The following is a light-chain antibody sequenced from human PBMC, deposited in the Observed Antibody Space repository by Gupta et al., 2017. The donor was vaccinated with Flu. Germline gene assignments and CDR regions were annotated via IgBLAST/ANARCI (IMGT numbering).Light chain of an antibody. CDR3: QQRSNWPY. Sequence: SPATLSLSPGERATHSCRASQSVSSYLAWYQQKPGQAPRLLIYDASNRATGIPARFSGSGSGTDFTLTISSLEPEDFAVYYCQQRSNWPYFGPGTKVDIK. CDR2: DAS. CDR1: QSVSSY. V-gene: IGKV3-11*01. J-gene: IGKJ3*01.